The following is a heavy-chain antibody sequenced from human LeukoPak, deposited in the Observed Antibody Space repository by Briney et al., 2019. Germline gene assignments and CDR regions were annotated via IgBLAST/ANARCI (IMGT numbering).Heavy chain of an antibody. CDR1: GGSISSGDYY. Sequence: PSQTLSLTCTVSGGSISSGDYYWSWIRQPPGKGLEWIGEINHSGSTNYNPSLKSRVTISVDTSKNQFSLKLSSVTAADTAVYYCARLHRGVAAAGTGYYFDYWGQGTLVTVSS. CDR3: ARLHRGVAAAGTGYYFDY. CDR2: INHSGST. V-gene: IGHV4-30-4*01. D-gene: IGHD6-13*01. J-gene: IGHJ4*02.